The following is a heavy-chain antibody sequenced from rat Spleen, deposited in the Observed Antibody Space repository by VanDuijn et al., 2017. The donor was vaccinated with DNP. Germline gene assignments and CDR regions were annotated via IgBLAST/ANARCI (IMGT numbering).Heavy chain of an antibody. D-gene: IGHD1-4*01. CDR1: GFDFDTYA. J-gene: IGHJ2*01. CDR2: MSIKTHHYAT. Sequence: EVQVVESGGGLVQPKGSLKLSCAASGFDFDTYAMSWVRQAPGKGLDWVASMSIKTHHYATLYADSVKERFIISRDDSQSMVYLQMNNLKTEDTALYYCTGTGITLFDYWGQGVMVTVSS. CDR3: TGTGITLFDY. V-gene: IGHV10-4*01.